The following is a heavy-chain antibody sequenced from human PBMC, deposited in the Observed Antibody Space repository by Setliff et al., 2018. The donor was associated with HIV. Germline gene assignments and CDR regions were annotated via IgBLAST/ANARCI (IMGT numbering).Heavy chain of an antibody. J-gene: IGHJ3*02. Sequence: ASVKVSCKASGVTFSNYAISWVRQAPGQGLEWMGGIIPIFGTANYAQKFQGRVTITTDESTITTYMELSSLRSEDTAVYYCARDTGQQLVGFDIWGQGTMVTVSS. CDR2: IIPIFGTA. CDR3: ARDTGQQLVGFDI. D-gene: IGHD6-13*01. V-gene: IGHV1-69*05. CDR1: GVTFSNYA.